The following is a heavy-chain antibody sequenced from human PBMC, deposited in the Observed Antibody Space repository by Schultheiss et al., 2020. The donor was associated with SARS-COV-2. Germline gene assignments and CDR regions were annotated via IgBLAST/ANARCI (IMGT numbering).Heavy chain of an antibody. Sequence: SETLSLTCTVSGGSIRSSSRSWGWIRQPPGKGLEWIGSIHYSGNTYDNPSLKSRVTISVDTSKNQFSLQLNSVTPEDTAVYYCARGRSGYDPFEYWGLGALVTVSS. V-gene: IGHV4-39*07. D-gene: IGHD5-12*01. J-gene: IGHJ4*02. CDR1: GGSIRSSSRS. CDR3: ARGRSGYDPFEY. CDR2: IHYSGNT.